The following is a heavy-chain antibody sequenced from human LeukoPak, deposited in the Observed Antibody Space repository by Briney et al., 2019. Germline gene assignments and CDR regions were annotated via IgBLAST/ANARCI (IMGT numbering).Heavy chain of an antibody. CDR3: AKAQDYGGKNYFDY. CDR1: GFTFDDYA. J-gene: IGHJ4*02. V-gene: IGHV3-9*01. CDR2: ISWNSGSI. Sequence: PGGSLRLSCAASGFTFDDYAMHWVRQAPGKGLEWVSGISWNSGSIGYADSVKGRFTISRDDAKNSLDLQMSSLRAEDTALYYCAKAQDYGGKNYFDYWGQGTLVTVSS. D-gene: IGHD4-23*01.